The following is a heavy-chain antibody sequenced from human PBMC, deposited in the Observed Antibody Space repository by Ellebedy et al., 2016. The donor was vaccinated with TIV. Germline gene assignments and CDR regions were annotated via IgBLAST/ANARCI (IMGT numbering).Heavy chain of an antibody. CDR2: IKQDGTEE. V-gene: IGHV3-7*01. D-gene: IGHD3-3*01. CDR3: ARDGSEWSRDY. J-gene: IGHJ4*02. Sequence: GGSLRLXCAASGFTFSSHWMTWVRQAPGKGLEWVANIKQDGTEEYYVDSVKGRFTISRDNAKNSLYLQMNSLGVEDTAVYYCARDGSEWSRDYWGQGTLVTVSS. CDR1: GFTFSSHW.